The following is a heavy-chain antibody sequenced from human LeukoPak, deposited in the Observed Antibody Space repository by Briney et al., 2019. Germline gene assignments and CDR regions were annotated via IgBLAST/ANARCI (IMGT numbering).Heavy chain of an antibody. J-gene: IGHJ4*02. CDR2: ISVSGVST. CDR3: ATESGYESWDANYFDD. CDR1: GFTFSSYA. D-gene: IGHD5-12*01. V-gene: IGHV3-23*01. Sequence: PGGSLRLSCAASGFTFSSYAMSWVRQAPGKGLEWVSGISVSGVSTYYADSVKGRFTIPRDNSKNTLYLQMNSLRAEDTAVYYCATESGYESWDANYFDDWGQGTLVTVSS.